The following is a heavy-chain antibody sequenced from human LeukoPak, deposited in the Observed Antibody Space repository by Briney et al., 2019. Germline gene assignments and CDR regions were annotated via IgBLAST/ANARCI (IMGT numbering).Heavy chain of an antibody. V-gene: IGHV3-30*04. D-gene: IGHD6-13*01. CDR2: ISYDGRNE. J-gene: IGHJ4*02. CDR1: GFIFSRYT. CDR3: AKDLVAAAGLFDY. Sequence: GGSLRLSCAAAGFIFSRYTINWVRQAPGKGLEWVALISYDGRNEYYADSVRGRFTISRDNSKNTLYLQMNSLRAEDTAVYYCAKDLVAAAGLFDYWGQGTLVTVSS.